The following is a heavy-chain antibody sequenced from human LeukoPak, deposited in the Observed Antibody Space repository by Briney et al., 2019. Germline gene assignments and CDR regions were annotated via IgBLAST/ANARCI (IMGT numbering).Heavy chain of an antibody. CDR3: ASRPSSGWYNY. CDR1: GFTFSRYW. Sequence: GGSLRLSCVGSGFTFSRYWLNWVRQAPGKGLEWVANMNQDGSEIYYLDSVKGRFTISRDNSKNTLFLQMNSLRAEDMAVYYCASRPSSGWYNYWGQGTLVTVSS. V-gene: IGHV3-7*03. D-gene: IGHD6-19*01. CDR2: MNQDGSEI. J-gene: IGHJ4*02.